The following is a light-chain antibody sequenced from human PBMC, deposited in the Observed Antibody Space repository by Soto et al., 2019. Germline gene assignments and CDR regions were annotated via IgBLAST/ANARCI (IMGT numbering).Light chain of an antibody. CDR1: QDISNY. Sequence: DIQMTQSPSSLSASVGDRVTITCQASQDISNYLNWYQQKPGKAPKLLIYDASNLETGVPSRISGSGSGTDFTFTISSLQPEDIATYYCQQYDNLPLTFGGGTKAEIK. V-gene: IGKV1-33*01. J-gene: IGKJ4*01. CDR3: QQYDNLPLT. CDR2: DAS.